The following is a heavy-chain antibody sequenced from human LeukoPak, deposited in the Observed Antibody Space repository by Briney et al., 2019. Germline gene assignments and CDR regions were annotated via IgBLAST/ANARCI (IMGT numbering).Heavy chain of an antibody. J-gene: IGHJ6*02. CDR1: GXTFSTYA. V-gene: IGHV3-30*18. D-gene: IGHD5-18*01. Sequence: SGGSLRLSCAASGXTFSTYAMHWVRQAPGKGLEWVAIISYDGNNKYYADSVKGRFTISRDNSKNTLYLQMNSLRAEDTAVYYCAKVLYHVDTYHYGMDVWGQGTTVTVSS. CDR2: ISYDGNNK. CDR3: AKVLYHVDTYHYGMDV.